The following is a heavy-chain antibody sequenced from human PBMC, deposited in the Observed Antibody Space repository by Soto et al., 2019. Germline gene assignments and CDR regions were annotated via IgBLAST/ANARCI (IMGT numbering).Heavy chain of an antibody. CDR1: GGSISSYY. J-gene: IGHJ3*02. CDR3: ARVGLRSQLLFGDAFDI. Sequence: SETLSLTCTVSGGSISSYYWSWIRQPPGKGLEWIGYIYYSGSTNYNPSLKSRVTISVDTSKNQFSLKLSSVTAADTAVYYCARVGLRSQLLFGDAFDIWGQGTMVTVS. V-gene: IGHV4-59*08. D-gene: IGHD2-2*01. CDR2: IYYSGST.